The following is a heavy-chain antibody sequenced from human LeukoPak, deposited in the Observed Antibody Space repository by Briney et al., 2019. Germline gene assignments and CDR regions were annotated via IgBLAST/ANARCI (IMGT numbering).Heavy chain of an antibody. J-gene: IGHJ4*02. Sequence: GGSLRLSCAASGFTFSSYSMNWVRQAPGKGLEWVSSISSSSSYIYYADSVKGRFTISRDNAKNSLYLQMNSLRAEDTALYYCARRGDYVWGSYRFGYYFDYWGQGTLVTVSS. CDR1: GFTFSSYS. V-gene: IGHV3-21*04. CDR3: ARRGDYVWGSYRFGYYFDY. CDR2: ISSSSSYI. D-gene: IGHD3-16*02.